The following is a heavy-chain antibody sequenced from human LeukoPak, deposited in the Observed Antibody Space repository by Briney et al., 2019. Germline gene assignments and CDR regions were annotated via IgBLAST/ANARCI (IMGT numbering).Heavy chain of an antibody. CDR1: GCTFTSYD. J-gene: IGHJ5*02. D-gene: IGHD3-3*01. CDR2: MNPNSGNT. V-gene: IGHV1-8*03. Sequence: ASVKVSCKASGCTFTSYDINSVRQTTGQGLEWMGRMNPNSGNTGYAQKFQGRVTITRNTSISTAYMELSSLRSEDTAVYYCARGVKIIGDYDLWSGSVFDPWGRRTLVTVSS. CDR3: ARGVKIIGDYDLWSGSVFDP.